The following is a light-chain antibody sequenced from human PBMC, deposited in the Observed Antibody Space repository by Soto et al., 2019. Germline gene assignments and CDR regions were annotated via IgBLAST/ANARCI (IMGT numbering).Light chain of an antibody. J-gene: IGLJ1*01. V-gene: IGLV2-14*01. CDR1: SSDVGGYKY. Sequence: QSVLTQPASVSGSPGQSITISCTGTSSDVGGYKYVSWYQQHPDKAPKLIIFEVSNRPSGISSRFSGSKSGNTASLTISGLQAEDEADYYCCSYAGSYIYVFGAGTKVTVL. CDR2: EVS. CDR3: CSYAGSYIYV.